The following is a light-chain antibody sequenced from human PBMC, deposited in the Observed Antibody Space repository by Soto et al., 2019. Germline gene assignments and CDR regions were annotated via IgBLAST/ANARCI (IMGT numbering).Light chain of an antibody. CDR2: GAS. Sequence: EIVLTQSPGTLSLSPGERATLSCRASQSVSSSYLAWYQQKPGQAPRLLIYGASRRATGIPDRFSGSGSGTDFTLTISRLEPEDFAVYYCQQYGSSRVTFGQGTKVDI. CDR1: QSVSSSY. J-gene: IGKJ1*01. CDR3: QQYGSSRVT. V-gene: IGKV3-20*01.